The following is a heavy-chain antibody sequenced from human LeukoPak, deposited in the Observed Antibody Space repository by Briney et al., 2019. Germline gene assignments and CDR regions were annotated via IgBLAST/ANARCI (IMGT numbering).Heavy chain of an antibody. V-gene: IGHV3-7*01. D-gene: IGHD2-2*01. CDR3: ASGGCSRSSTFDCASTSCPVDY. CDR1: GFSFNTLW. J-gene: IGHJ4*02. CDR2: INQDGSEV. Sequence: GGSLRLSCVASGFSFNTLWMTWVRQAPGKGLEWVANINQDGSEVHYVDSVKGRFTISRDNAKNSLYLKMNSLRGDDTAVYFCASGGCSRSSTFDCASTSCPVDYWGQGTQVTVSS.